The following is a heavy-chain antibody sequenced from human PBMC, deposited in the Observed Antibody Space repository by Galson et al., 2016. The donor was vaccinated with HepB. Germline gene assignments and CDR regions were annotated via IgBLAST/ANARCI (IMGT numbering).Heavy chain of an antibody. Sequence: SLRLSCAASGFTFSAYWMTWVRQAPGKGLEWVASIKRDGSEGLYVDSVKGRFTIYRDNASNSMFLQLNSLSVGDTAVFYCASVPDGYYVPHFDLWGQGTLVSVSS. J-gene: IGHJ4*02. D-gene: IGHD3-10*02. CDR3: ASVPDGYYVPHFDL. CDR1: GFTFSAYW. V-gene: IGHV3-7*01. CDR2: IKRDGSEG.